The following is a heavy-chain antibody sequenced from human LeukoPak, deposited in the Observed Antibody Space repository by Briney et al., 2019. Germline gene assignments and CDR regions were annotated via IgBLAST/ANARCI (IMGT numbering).Heavy chain of an antibody. Sequence: SETLSLTCTVSGGSISSSSYYWGWIRQPPGKGLEWIGSIYYSGSTYYNPSLKSRVTISVDTSKNQFSLKLSSVTAADTAVYYCARDEGGYSYVKINYFDYWGQGTLVTVSS. CDR3: ARDEGGYSYVKINYFDY. CDR2: IYYSGST. V-gene: IGHV4-39*07. CDR1: GGSISSSSYY. D-gene: IGHD5-18*01. J-gene: IGHJ4*02.